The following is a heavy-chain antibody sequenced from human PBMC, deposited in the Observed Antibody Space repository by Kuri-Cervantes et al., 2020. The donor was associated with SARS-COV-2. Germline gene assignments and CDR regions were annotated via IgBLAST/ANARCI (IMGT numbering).Heavy chain of an antibody. Sequence: ASVKVSCKASGYTFTGYYMHWVRQAPGQGLEWMGWINPKSGGTNYAQKFQGRVTMTRDTSISTAYMALSRLRSDDTAVYYCARDPGASSSDYFDYWGQGTPVTVSS. V-gene: IGHV1-2*02. CDR2: INPKSGGT. D-gene: IGHD6-6*01. CDR1: GYTFTGYY. J-gene: IGHJ4*02. CDR3: ARDPGASSSDYFDY.